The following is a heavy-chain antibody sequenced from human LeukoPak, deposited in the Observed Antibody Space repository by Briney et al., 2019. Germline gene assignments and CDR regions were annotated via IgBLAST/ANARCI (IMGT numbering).Heavy chain of an antibody. V-gene: IGHV3-23*01. CDR1: GFTFDDYT. CDR3: ANSGLNRFEY. CDR2: ISGSGGST. J-gene: IGHJ4*02. D-gene: IGHD2-15*01. Sequence: PGGSLRLSCEASGFTFDDYTMHWVRQAPGKGLEWVSSISGSGGSTYYADSVKGRFSISRDNSKNTLYLQVNSLRADDTAVYYCANSGLNRFEYWGQGALVTVSS.